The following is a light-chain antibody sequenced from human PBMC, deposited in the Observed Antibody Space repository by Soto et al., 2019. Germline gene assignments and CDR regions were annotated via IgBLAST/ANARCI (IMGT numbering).Light chain of an antibody. J-gene: IGKJ1*01. CDR3: QQSGSSPRT. CDR2: GAS. CDR1: RGVSANY. Sequence: ENLLTQSPGTLSLSPGEGATLSCRASRGVSANYLAWYQQKPGQAPTLLIYGASIRAAGIPDRFSGSGSGTDLTLTIRRLEPVDVAVYFCQQSGSSPRTFGRGTKVEI. V-gene: IGKV3-20*01.